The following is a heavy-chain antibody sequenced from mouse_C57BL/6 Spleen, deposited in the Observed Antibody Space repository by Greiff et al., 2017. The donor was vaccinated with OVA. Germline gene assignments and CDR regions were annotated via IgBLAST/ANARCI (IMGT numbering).Heavy chain of an antibody. CDR2: IYPGDGDT. V-gene: IGHV1-82*01. D-gene: IGHD2-3*01. CDR1: GYAFSSSW. CDR3: ARKGDGYSYFDY. J-gene: IGHJ2*01. Sequence: QVQLQQSGPELVKPGASVKISCKASGYAFSSSWMNWVKQRPGKGLEWIGRIYPGDGDTNYNGKFKGKATLTADKSSSTAYMQLSSLTSADSAVCVCARKGDGYSYFDYWGQGTTLTVSS.